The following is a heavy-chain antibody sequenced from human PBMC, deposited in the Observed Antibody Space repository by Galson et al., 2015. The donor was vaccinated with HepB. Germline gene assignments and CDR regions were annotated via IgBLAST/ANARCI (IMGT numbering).Heavy chain of an antibody. J-gene: IGHJ6*03. D-gene: IGHD2-15*01. V-gene: IGHV1-8*01. CDR2: MNPNSGNT. CDR3: ARGRYCSGGSCYPGPYYMDV. CDR1: GYTFTSYD. Sequence: SCKASGYTFTSYDINWVRQATGQGLGWMGWMNPNSGNTGYAQKFQGRVTMTRNTSISTAYMELSSLRSEDTAVYYCARGRYCSGGSCYPGPYYMDVRGKGTTVTVSS.